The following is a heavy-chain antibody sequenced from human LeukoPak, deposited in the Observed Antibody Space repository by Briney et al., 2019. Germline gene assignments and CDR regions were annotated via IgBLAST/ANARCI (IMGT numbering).Heavy chain of an antibody. V-gene: IGHV1-18*01. CDR2: ISPYNDNA. J-gene: IGHJ2*01. CDR3: ARGWLQPYWYFDL. CDR1: GSTFTNYA. Sequence: ASVTVSFTSSGSTFTNYAISWVRQAPGQGLEWMGSISPYNDNAYYAQKLQARVTMTTDTSTTTGYMELRSLRSDDTAIYYCARGWLQPYWYFDLWGRGTLVTVSS. D-gene: IGHD5-24*01.